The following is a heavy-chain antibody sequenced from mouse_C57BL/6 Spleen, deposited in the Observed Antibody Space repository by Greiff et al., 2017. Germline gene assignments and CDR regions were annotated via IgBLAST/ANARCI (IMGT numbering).Heavy chain of an antibody. D-gene: IGHD2-12*01. CDR3: ASDPLRRGFAY. V-gene: IGHV1-69*01. Sequence: VQLQQPGAELVMPGASVKLSCKASGYTFTSYWMHWVKQRPGQGLEWIGEIDPSDSYTNYNQKFKGKSTLTVDKSSSTAYMQLSSLTSEDSAVYYCASDPLRRGFAYWGQGTLVTVSA. CDR1: GYTFTSYW. J-gene: IGHJ3*01. CDR2: IDPSDSYT.